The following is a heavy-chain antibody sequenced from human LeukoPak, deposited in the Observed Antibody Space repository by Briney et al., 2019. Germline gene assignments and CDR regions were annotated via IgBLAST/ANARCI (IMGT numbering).Heavy chain of an antibody. CDR2: IYNDGRI. V-gene: IGHV3-53*01. D-gene: IGHD3-22*01. Sequence: GGSLRLSCAASGFTVNNKYMTWVRQAPGKGLEWVSLIYNDGRIYYADSVKGRCTISRDNLKNVLYLQMNSLKVEDTALYYCARGLFLSGYLDAFDIWGQGTVVTVSS. J-gene: IGHJ3*02. CDR3: ARGLFLSGYLDAFDI. CDR1: GFTVNNKY.